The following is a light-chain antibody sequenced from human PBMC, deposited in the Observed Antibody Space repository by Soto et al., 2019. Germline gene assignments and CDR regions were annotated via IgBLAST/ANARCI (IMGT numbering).Light chain of an antibody. CDR1: QSVSNN. CDR2: DAS. V-gene: IGKV3-15*01. J-gene: IGKJ5*01. Sequence: IVMTKSLATLSVAPGESATIDSRASQSVSNNLAWYQQKPGQAPRLLIYDASTRATVIPARFSGSGSGTEFTLTISSLQSEDFAVYYCQQYKDWPPITLGQGTRLEIK. CDR3: QQYKDWPPIT.